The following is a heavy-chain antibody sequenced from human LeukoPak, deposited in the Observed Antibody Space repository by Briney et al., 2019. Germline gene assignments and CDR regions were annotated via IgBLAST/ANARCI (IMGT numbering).Heavy chain of an antibody. V-gene: IGHV1-69*13. D-gene: IGHD1-7*01. Sequence: ASVKVSCKASGGTFSSYAISWVRQAPGQGLEWMGGIIPIFGTANYAQKFQGRVTITADESTSTAYMELSSLRSEDTAVYYCASSGITGPRPPLSYFASGARGTLVTVSS. CDR2: IIPIFGTA. CDR1: GGTFSSYA. CDR3: ASSGITGPRPPLSYFAS. J-gene: IGHJ4*02.